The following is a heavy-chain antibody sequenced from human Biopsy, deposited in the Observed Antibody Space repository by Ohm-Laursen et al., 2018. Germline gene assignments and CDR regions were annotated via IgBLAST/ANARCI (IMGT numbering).Heavy chain of an antibody. J-gene: IGHJ6*02. CDR3: ARATNSTDWPYYYFYGMDV. CDR1: GGSISSDH. D-gene: IGHD2/OR15-2a*01. Sequence: SETLSLTCTVSGGSISSDHWSWVRQTPGKGLEWIGYIYYSGSTNYNPSLKSRVTISVDTSKNQFSLRLNSVTAADTAVYYCARATNSTDWPYYYFYGMDVWGQGTTVTVSS. CDR2: IYYSGST. V-gene: IGHV4-59*01.